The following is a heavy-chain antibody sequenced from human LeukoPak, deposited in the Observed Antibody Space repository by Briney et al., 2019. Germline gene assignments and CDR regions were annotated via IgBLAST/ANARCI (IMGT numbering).Heavy chain of an antibody. D-gene: IGHD6-19*01. CDR3: ARGARSGWYGPDN. V-gene: IGHV3-21*01. CDR1: GFTFNTYS. J-gene: IGHJ4*02. Sequence: GGSLRLSCAASGFTFNTYSMNWVRQAPGKGLEWVSCIGSTSSYIYYADSVKGRFTISRDNAKNSLYLQMNSLRVEDTAVYYCARGARSGWYGPDNWGQGTLVTVSP. CDR2: IGSTSSYI.